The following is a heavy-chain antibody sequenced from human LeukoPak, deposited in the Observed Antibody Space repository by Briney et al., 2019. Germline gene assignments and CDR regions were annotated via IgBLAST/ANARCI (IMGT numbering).Heavy chain of an antibody. J-gene: IGHJ4*02. D-gene: IGHD1-26*01. Sequence: GGSLRLSCAASGFTFSAYSMNWVRQAPGKGLEWVSVIYSGGSTYYADSVKGRSTISRDNSKNTLYLQMNSLRAEDTAVYYCARLHSGIYLDYWGQGTLVTVSS. CDR2: IYSGGST. CDR3: ARLHSGIYLDY. V-gene: IGHV3-66*04. CDR1: GFTFSAYS.